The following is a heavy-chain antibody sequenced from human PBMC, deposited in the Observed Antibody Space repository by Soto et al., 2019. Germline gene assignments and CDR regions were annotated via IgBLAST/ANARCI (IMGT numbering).Heavy chain of an antibody. CDR1: GYTFSDHG. CDR2: ISASSGAT. V-gene: IGHV1-18*01. J-gene: IGHJ5*02. CDR3: AKDRPRLTQQLNGVS. D-gene: IGHD2-8*01. Sequence: QIQLVQSGAEVKKPGASVRVSCKASGYTFSDHGFSWVRQGPGQGLEWLGWISASSGATDYAQKSQGRVTLTTDTSTSTAYMELRSLRSDDTAVYYCAKDRPRLTQQLNGVSWGQGTLVTVSS.